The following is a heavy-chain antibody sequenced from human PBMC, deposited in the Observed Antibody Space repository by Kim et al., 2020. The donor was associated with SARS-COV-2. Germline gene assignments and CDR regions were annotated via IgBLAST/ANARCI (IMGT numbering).Heavy chain of an antibody. CDR2: IYSGGNT. D-gene: IGHD1-7*01. CDR3: ARSITGTTPGVH. V-gene: IGHV3-66*01. Sequence: GGSLRLSCVVSGFIVSSNYMSWVRQAPGKGLEWLTVIYSGGNTYYADSVKGRFTISRDISKNTLYLQMNSLRADDTAVYFCARSITGTTPGVHCGQGSLV. CDR1: GFIVSSNY. J-gene: IGHJ1*01.